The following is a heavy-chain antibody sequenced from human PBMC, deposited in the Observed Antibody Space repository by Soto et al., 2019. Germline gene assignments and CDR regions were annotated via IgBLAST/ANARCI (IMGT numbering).Heavy chain of an antibody. D-gene: IGHD3-9*01. Sequence: ASVKVSCKASGYTFTSYAMHWVRQAPGQRLEWMGWINAGNGNTKYSQKFQGRVTITRDTSASTAYMELRSLRSDDTAVYYCASAINDYDILTGYYNAPNYFDYWGQGTLVTVSS. CDR1: GYTFTSYA. CDR2: INAGNGNT. V-gene: IGHV1-3*01. J-gene: IGHJ4*02. CDR3: ASAINDYDILTGYYNAPNYFDY.